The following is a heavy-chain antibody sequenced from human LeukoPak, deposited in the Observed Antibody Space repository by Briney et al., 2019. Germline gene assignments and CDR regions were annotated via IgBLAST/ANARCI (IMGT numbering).Heavy chain of an antibody. J-gene: IGHJ4*02. V-gene: IGHV3-74*01. CDR1: GFTFSSYW. D-gene: IGHD3-22*01. CDR3: ATPLDYYDSTNAYHQGGD. Sequence: GGSLRLSCAASGFTFSSYWMHWVRQVPGKGLVWVSRINSDGSSTSYADSVKGRFTISRDNAKNSLYLQMNSLRAEDTAVYYCATPLDYYDSTNAYHQGGDWGQGTLVTVSS. CDR2: INSDGSST.